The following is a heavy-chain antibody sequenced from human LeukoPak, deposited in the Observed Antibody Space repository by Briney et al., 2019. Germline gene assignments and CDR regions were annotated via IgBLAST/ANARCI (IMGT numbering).Heavy chain of an antibody. CDR2: ISYDGYNK. V-gene: IGHV3-30-3*01. J-gene: IGHJ5*02. CDR3: ARKLDSSGYYFWFDP. CDR1: GFTFSSYA. D-gene: IGHD3-22*01. Sequence: GGSLRLSCAASGFTFSSYAMHWVRQAPGKGLEWEAVISYDGYNKYYADSVQGRFTISRDNSKNTVHLQMNSLRAEDTAVYYCARKLDSSGYYFWFDPSGQGTLVTVSS.